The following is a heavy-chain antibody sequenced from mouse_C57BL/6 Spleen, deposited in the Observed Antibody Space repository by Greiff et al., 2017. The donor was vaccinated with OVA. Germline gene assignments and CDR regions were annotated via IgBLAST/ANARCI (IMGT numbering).Heavy chain of an antibody. CDR3: ARKELGRDYAMDY. Sequence: QVHVKQPGAELVKPGASVKLSCKASGYTFTSYWMQWVKQRPGQGLEWIGEIDPSDSYTNYNQKFKGKATLTVDTSSSTAYMQLSSLTSEDSAVYYCARKELGRDYAMDYWGQGTSVTVSS. J-gene: IGHJ4*01. CDR2: IDPSDSYT. CDR1: GYTFTSYW. V-gene: IGHV1-50*01. D-gene: IGHD4-1*01.